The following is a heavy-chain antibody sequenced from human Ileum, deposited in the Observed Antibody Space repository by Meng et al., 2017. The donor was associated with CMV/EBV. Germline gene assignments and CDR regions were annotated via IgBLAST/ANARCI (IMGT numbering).Heavy chain of an antibody. D-gene: IGHD3-22*01. CDR3: AIELYYYDSSGSYYWFSP. J-gene: IGHJ5*02. CDR2: TYYRSKWYN. V-gene: IGHV6-1*01. Sequence: NSAAWNWIRQSPSRGLEWLGRTYYRSKWYNDYAVSVKSRITINPDTSKNQFSLQLPSMPPASPSVYYFAIELYYYDSSGSYYWFSPCVHGTLVTVSS. CDR1: NSAA.